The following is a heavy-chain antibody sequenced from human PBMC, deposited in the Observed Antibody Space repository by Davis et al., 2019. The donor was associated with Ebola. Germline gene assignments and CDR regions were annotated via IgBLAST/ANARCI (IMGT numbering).Heavy chain of an antibody. J-gene: IGHJ4*02. CDR1: GFTFSSYS. CDR2: ISSSGSTI. D-gene: IGHD2-21*01. Sequence: GESLKISCAASGFTFSSYSMNWVRQAPGKGLEWVSYISSSGSTIYYADSVKGRFTISRDNTKNSLYLQMNSLRSDDTAVYYCARDCGGDCYDYYFDYWGQGTLVTVSS. V-gene: IGHV3-48*04. CDR3: ARDCGGDCYDYYFDY.